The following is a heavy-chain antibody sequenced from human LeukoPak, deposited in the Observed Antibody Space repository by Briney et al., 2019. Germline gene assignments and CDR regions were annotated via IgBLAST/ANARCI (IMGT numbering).Heavy chain of an antibody. Sequence: GGSLRLSCAASGFTFSSYGMHWVRQAPGKGLEWVAFIRYDGSNKYYADSVKGRFTISRDNSKNTLYLQMNSLRAEDTAVYYCAKERELGYSGSYSDYWGQGTLVTVSS. D-gene: IGHD1-26*01. J-gene: IGHJ4*02. V-gene: IGHV3-30*02. CDR3: AKERELGYSGSYSDY. CDR2: IRYDGSNK. CDR1: GFTFSSYG.